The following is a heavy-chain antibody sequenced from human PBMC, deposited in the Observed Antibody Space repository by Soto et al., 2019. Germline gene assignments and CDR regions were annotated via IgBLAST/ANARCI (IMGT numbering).Heavy chain of an antibody. CDR1: GYSFATYG. CDR2: ISSYNDNR. V-gene: IGHV1-18*01. CDR3: TRDTGVGAYGPQIYGMDV. D-gene: IGHD3-10*01. J-gene: IGHJ6*02. Sequence: QVQLVQSGVEVRKPGASVEVSCKASGYSFATYGISWVRQAPGRGLEWMGWISSYNDNRLYAQNVQGRVTMTTDTSTSTANMELRSLTSDDTAVYYCTRDTGVGAYGPQIYGMDVWGQGTTVIVSS.